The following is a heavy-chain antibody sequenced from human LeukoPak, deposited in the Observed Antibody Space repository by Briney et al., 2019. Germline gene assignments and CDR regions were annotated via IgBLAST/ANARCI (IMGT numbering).Heavy chain of an antibody. Sequence: GGSLRLSCAASGFTFDDFAMYWVRQAPGKGLEWVSGISWNSGTIDYADSVKGRFTISRDNAKNTLYLQMNSLRAEDTAVYYCARDTDTVTTILDYWGQGTLVTVSS. V-gene: IGHV3-9*01. CDR2: ISWNSGTI. D-gene: IGHD4-17*01. CDR1: GFTFDDFA. J-gene: IGHJ4*02. CDR3: ARDTDTVTTILDY.